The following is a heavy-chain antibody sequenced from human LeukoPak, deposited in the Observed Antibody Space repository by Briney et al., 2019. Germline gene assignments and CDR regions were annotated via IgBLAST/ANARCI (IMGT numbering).Heavy chain of an antibody. V-gene: IGHV3-7*01. Sequence: GGSLRLSCAASGFTFSSYWMSWVRQAPGKGLEWVANIKQDGSEKYYVDSVKGRFTISRDNAKNSLYLQMNSLRAEDTAVYYCTSFPRTTVVTPYAFDIWGQGTMVTVSS. CDR3: TSFPRTTVVTPYAFDI. CDR1: GFTFSSYW. J-gene: IGHJ3*02. D-gene: IGHD4-23*01. CDR2: IKQDGSEK.